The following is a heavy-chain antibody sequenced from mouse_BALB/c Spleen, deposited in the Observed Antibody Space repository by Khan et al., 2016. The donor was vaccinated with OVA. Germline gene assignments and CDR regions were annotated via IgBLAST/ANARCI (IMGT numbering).Heavy chain of an antibody. CDR2: INTYTGEP. J-gene: IGHJ4*01. Sequence: QIQLVQSGPELKKPGETVKISCKASGYIFTNYGMTWVKQAPGKGLKWMGWINTYTGEPTYADDFKGRFAFSLETYANTDYYVVKNLNNEDTATYSFARTLYGSGYDYAMDYWGQGTSVTVSS. CDR1: GYIFTNYG. V-gene: IGHV9-3-1*01. CDR3: ARTLYGSGYDYAMDY. D-gene: IGHD1-1*01.